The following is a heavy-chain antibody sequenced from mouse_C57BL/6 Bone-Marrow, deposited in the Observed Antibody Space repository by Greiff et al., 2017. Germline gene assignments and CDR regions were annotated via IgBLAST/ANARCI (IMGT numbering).Heavy chain of an antibody. CDR1: GYTFTSYW. CDR2: IDPSDSYT. D-gene: IGHD1-1*01. V-gene: IGHV1-69*01. J-gene: IGHJ3*01. CDR3: AGDYGSAWFAY. Sequence: QVQLQQSGAELVMPGASVKLSCKASGYTFTSYWMHWVKQRPGQGLEWIGEIDPSDSYTNYNQKFKGKSTLTVDKSSSTAYMQLSSLTSEDSAVYYCAGDYGSAWFAYWGQGTLVTVSA.